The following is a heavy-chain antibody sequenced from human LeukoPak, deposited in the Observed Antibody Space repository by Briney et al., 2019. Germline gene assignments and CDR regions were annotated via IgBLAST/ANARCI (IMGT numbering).Heavy chain of an antibody. CDR1: GFTVSSNY. Sequence: GGSLRLSCAASGFTVSSNYMCWVRQAPGKGLEWVSVLYSGGYTYYADCVKGRFTISSAYSKKTIYLQMNSLRAEDTAVYYCARGRCTGGNCYFQYFHDWGQGTLVTVSS. CDR3: ARGRCTGGNCYFQYFHD. J-gene: IGHJ1*01. V-gene: IGHV3-66*01. CDR2: LYSGGYT. D-gene: IGHD2-15*01.